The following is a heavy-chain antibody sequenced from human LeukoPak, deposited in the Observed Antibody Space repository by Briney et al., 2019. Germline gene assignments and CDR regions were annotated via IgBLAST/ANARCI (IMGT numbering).Heavy chain of an antibody. D-gene: IGHD3-3*01. J-gene: IGHJ4*02. V-gene: IGHV3-74*01. Sequence: GGSLRLSCAASGFDFSSNWMHWVRHAPGQGLVWVSRIKGDGNSTNYADSVKGRFTISRDIARNTLYLQMNSLRAEDTGVYYCAKDHYWSIDYWGRGTLVTVSS. CDR2: IKGDGNST. CDR1: GFDFSSNW. CDR3: AKDHYWSIDY.